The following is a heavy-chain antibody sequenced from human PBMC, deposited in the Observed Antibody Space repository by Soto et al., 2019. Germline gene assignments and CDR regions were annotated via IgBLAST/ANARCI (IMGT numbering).Heavy chain of an antibody. Sequence: GRSLRLPCAASGFTSSSYAMIWVRQAPGKGLEWVSATSSSGGSTYYADSVKGRFTISRDNSKNTLYLQMSSLRAEDTAVYYCVKVLHWWELHFDYWGQGTLFTVS. J-gene: IGHJ4*02. CDR2: TSSSGGST. V-gene: IGHV3-23*01. CDR3: VKVLHWWELHFDY. D-gene: IGHD2-8*02. CDR1: GFTSSSYA.